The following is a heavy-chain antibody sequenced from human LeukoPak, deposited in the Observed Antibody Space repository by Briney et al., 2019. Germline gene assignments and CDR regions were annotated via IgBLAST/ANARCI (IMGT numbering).Heavy chain of an antibody. J-gene: IGHJ4*02. Sequence: GRSLRLSCAASGFTFSSYGMHWVRQAPGKGLEWVAVISYDGSNKYYADSVKGRFTISRDNSKNTLYLQMNSLRAEDTAVYYCAKVRLPFWSGYLFDYWGQGTLVTVSS. CDR2: ISYDGSNK. D-gene: IGHD3-3*01. CDR1: GFTFSSYG. CDR3: AKVRLPFWSGYLFDY. V-gene: IGHV3-30*18.